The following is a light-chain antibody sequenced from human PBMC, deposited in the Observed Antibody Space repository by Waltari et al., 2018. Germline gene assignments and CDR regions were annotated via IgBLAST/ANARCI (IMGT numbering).Light chain of an antibody. CDR2: QDS. V-gene: IGLV3-25*03. CDR1: AFPRHY. J-gene: IGLJ2*01. CDR3: QSADSSISYVV. Sequence: SYDLTQPPSVSVSPGHTARITCSGDAFPRHYTYWYQQKPGQAPVLVIYQDSERPSGIPERFSGSSSGTTVTLTISGVQAEDEADYYCQSADSSISYVVFGGGTKLTVL.